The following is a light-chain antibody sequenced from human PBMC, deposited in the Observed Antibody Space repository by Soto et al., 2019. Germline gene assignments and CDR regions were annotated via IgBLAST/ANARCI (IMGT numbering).Light chain of an antibody. V-gene: IGKV3-15*01. Sequence: EIVMTQSPATPSVSPGESVTLACRATQSVSHNLAWYQQKPGQAPRLLISGASTRATGIPAGFSGSGSGTEFALTISSLQSEDFAVYHCQHFTNWPPTFGQGTKLEIK. CDR1: QSVSHN. CDR3: QHFTNWPPT. CDR2: GAS. J-gene: IGKJ2*01.